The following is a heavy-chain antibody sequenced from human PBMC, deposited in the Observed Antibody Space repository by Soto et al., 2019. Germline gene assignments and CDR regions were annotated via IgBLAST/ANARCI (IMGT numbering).Heavy chain of an antibody. CDR3: AREAAETVGDGYWCDP. CDR1: GDSFSGYY. J-gene: IGHJ5*02. CDR2: VYTSGNT. Sequence: QVQLQQSSPGLVKPSDTLSLTCTVSGDSFSGYYWSWIRQPAGQGLELVGRVYTSGNTDYNPSLTSRVNVSVDPSTNEFSLKPGFVTAADTAVYYCAREAAETVGDGYWCDPWGQGTL. D-gene: IGHD6-13*01. V-gene: IGHV4-4*07.